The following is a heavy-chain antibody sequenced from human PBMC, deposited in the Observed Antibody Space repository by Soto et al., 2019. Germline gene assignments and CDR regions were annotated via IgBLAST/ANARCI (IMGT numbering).Heavy chain of an antibody. Sequence: EVQLVESGGGLVKPGGSLRLSCAASGFTFSNAWMNWVRQAPGKGLEWVGRIKSKTDGGTTDYAAPVKGRFTISRDDSKNTLYLQMNSLKTEATAVYYCTRAYSSGYYVYWGQGTLVTVSS. CDR3: TRAYSSGYYVY. J-gene: IGHJ4*02. CDR1: GFTFSNAW. V-gene: IGHV3-15*07. D-gene: IGHD3-22*01. CDR2: IKSKTDGGTT.